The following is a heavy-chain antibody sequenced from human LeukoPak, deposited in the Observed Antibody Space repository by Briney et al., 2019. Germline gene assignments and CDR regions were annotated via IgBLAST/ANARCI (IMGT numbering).Heavy chain of an antibody. CDR3: ARAPGWTLSDSGSSYNPGGDY. CDR2: IIPIFGTA. J-gene: IGHJ4*02. D-gene: IGHD3-10*01. Sequence: GASVKVSCKASGGTFSSYAISWVRQAPGQGLEWMGGIIPIFGTANYAQKFQGRVTITADESTSTAYMELSSLRSEDTAVYYCARAPGWTLSDSGSSYNPGGDYWGQGTLVTVSS. V-gene: IGHV1-69*13. CDR1: GGTFSSYA.